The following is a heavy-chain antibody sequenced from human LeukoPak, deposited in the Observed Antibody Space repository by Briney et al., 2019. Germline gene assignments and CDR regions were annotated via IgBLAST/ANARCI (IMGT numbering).Heavy chain of an antibody. D-gene: IGHD2-21*02. V-gene: IGHV3-23*01. CDR1: GFTFSSYA. Sequence: GGSLRLSCAASGFTFSSYAMSWVRQAPGKGLEWVSAISGSGGSTYYADSVKGRFTISRDNSKNTLYLQMNSLRAEDTAVYYCAKKAYCGGDCLGGFDYWGQGTLVTVSS. CDR3: AKKAYCGGDCLGGFDY. CDR2: ISGSGGST. J-gene: IGHJ4*02.